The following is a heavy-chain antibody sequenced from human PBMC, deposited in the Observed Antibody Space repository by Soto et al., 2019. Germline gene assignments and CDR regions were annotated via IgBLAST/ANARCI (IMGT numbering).Heavy chain of an antibody. J-gene: IGHJ5*02. Sequence: SETLSLTCTVSGGSISSGDYYWSWIRQPPGKGLEWIGYIYYSGSTYYNPSLKRRVTISVDTSKNQFSLKLSSVPAADTAVYYCASGSGYGDYPNWFDPWGQGTLVTVSS. CDR2: IYYSGST. V-gene: IGHV4-30-4*01. CDR1: GGSISSGDYY. D-gene: IGHD4-17*01. CDR3: ASGSGYGDYPNWFDP.